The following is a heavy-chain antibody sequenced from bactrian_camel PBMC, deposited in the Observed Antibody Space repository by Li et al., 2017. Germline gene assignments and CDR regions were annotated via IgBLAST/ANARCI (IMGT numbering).Heavy chain of an antibody. Sequence: HVQLVESGGGLVQPGGSLRLSCSAGGSTSMYWWMGWVRQTPGKGLEWVSTIRTGAGATDYADSVKGQFSVSRDDAKNTVYLRMDSLKPEDTAVYYCVRGNGLYTFEHWGQGTQVTVS. CDR1: GSTSMYWW. V-gene: IGHV3S1*01. CDR3: VRGNGLYTFEH. D-gene: IGHD3*01. CDR2: IRTGAGAT. J-gene: IGHJ4*01.